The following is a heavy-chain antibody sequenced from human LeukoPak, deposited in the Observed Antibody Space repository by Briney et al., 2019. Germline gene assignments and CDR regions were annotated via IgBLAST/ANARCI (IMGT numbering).Heavy chain of an antibody. J-gene: IGHJ6*02. V-gene: IGHV4-59*01. CDR2: IYYSRST. CDR1: GGSISSYY. CDR3: ARDRGIAARPGYYGMDV. D-gene: IGHD6-6*01. Sequence: SETLSLTCTVSGGSISSYYWSWVRQPPGKGLEWIGYIYYSRSTNYNPSLKSRVTISVDTSKNQFSLKLSSVTAADTAVYYCARDRGIAARPGYYGMDVWGQGTTVTVSS.